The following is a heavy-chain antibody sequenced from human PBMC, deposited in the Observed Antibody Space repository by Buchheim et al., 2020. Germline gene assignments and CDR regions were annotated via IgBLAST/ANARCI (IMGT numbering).Heavy chain of an antibody. CDR3: AREGFLEWLSPYYYYGMDV. CDR2: IKQDGSEK. Sequence: EVQLVESGGGLVQPGGSLRLSCAASGFTFSSYWMSWVRQAPGKGLEWVANIKQDGSEKYYVDSVKGRFTISRDNAKNSLYLQMNSPRAEDTAVYYCAREGFLEWLSPYYYYGMDVWGQGTT. CDR1: GFTFSSYW. D-gene: IGHD3-3*01. V-gene: IGHV3-7*01. J-gene: IGHJ6*02.